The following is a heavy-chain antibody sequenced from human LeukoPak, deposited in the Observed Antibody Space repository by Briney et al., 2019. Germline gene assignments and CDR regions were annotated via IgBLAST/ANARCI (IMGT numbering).Heavy chain of an antibody. Sequence: SETLSLTCTVSGGSISSSSYYWGWIRQPPGKGLEWIGRIYYSGSTYYNPSLKSRVTISVDTSKNQFSLKLSSVTAADTAVYYCASTRRSSVVGAINWFDPWGQGTLVTVFS. J-gene: IGHJ5*02. V-gene: IGHV4-39*01. D-gene: IGHD1-26*01. CDR3: ASTRRSSVVGAINWFDP. CDR1: GGSISSSSYY. CDR2: IYYSGST.